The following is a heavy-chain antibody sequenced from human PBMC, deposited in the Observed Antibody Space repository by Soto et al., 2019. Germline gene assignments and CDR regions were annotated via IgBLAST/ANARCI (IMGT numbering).Heavy chain of an antibody. CDR2: IRGSGST. Sequence: EVQLLESGGGLVQPGGSLRLSCAASGFTVSSYAMSWVRQAPGKGLEWVSVIRGSGSTYSADSVKGRFTISRDRSKNTVYLQMDSLRAEDTVAYYCAKALRFTFTTGYYMDVWGRGTTVTVSS. CDR3: AKALRFTFTTGYYMDV. V-gene: IGHV3-23*01. J-gene: IGHJ6*03. D-gene: IGHD3-16*01. CDR1: GFTVSSYA.